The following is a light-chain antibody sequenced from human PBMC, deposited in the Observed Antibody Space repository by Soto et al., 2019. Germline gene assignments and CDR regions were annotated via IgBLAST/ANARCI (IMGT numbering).Light chain of an antibody. CDR2: EVS. V-gene: IGLV2-23*02. CDR1: SSDVGSYNL. Sequence: QSALTQPASVSGSPGQSITISCTGTSSDVGSYNLVSWYQQHPGKAPKVMIYEVSKRPSGVSNRFSGSKFGNTGSLTISGLQADDEADYYCCSYAGSSTYVFGTGTKLTVL. CDR3: CSYAGSSTYV. J-gene: IGLJ1*01.